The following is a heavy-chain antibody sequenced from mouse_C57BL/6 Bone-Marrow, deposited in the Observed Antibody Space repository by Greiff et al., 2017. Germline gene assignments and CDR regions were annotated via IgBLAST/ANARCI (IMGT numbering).Heavy chain of an antibody. D-gene: IGHD2-4*01. CDR2: IWSGGST. CDR3: AKNPHDYDRLYYAMDY. Sequence: QVQLKASGPGLVQPSQSLSITCTVSGFSLTSYGVHWVRQPPGKGLEWLGVIWSGGSTDYNAAFISRLSISKDNSKSQVFFKMNILQADDTAIYYCAKNPHDYDRLYYAMDYWGQGTSVTVSS. CDR1: GFSLTSYG. V-gene: IGHV2-4*01. J-gene: IGHJ4*01.